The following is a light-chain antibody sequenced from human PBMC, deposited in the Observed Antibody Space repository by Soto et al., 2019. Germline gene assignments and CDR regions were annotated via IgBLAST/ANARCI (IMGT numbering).Light chain of an antibody. CDR3: QQYNSDST. Sequence: DIQMTQSPSTLSASVGDRVTITCRASQSISSWLAWYQQKPGKAPKLLIYKASSLESGVPSRFSGSGSGTEITLTISSLQPDDFATYYCQQYNSDSTFGQGTKLEIK. V-gene: IGKV1-5*03. CDR1: QSISSW. CDR2: KAS. J-gene: IGKJ2*01.